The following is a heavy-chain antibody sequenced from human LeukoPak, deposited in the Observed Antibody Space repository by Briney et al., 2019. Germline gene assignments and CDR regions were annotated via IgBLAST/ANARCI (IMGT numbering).Heavy chain of an antibody. V-gene: IGHV3-30*02. CDR3: AKETTFAYYDTFEY. D-gene: IGHD3-16*01. CDR1: GFSFSTAG. Sequence: GGSLRLSCLGSGFSFSTAGIHWVRLAPGKGLEGVTHIRFDGTNIHYVDSVKGRFTVSRDNSKNTVYLQMNNVRPEDTALYYCAKETTFAYYDTFEYWGRGTVVTVSS. J-gene: IGHJ3*01. CDR2: IRFDGTNI.